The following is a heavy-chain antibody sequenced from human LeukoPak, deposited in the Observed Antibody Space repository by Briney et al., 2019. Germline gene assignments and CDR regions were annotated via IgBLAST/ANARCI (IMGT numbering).Heavy chain of an antibody. D-gene: IGHD6-13*01. Sequence: GGTLRLSCAASGFTFSGSAMHWVRQASGKGLEWVGRIRSKANSYATAYAASVKGRFTISRDDSKNTAYLQMNSLKTEDTAVYYCARQTTGIAAADYWGQGTLVTVSS. CDR1: GFTFSGSA. CDR2: IRSKANSYAT. V-gene: IGHV3-73*01. J-gene: IGHJ4*02. CDR3: ARQTTGIAAADY.